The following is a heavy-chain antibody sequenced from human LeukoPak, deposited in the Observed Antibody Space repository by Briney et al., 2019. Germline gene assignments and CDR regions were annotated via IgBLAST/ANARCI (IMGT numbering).Heavy chain of an antibody. Sequence: PGGSLRLSCAASGFTFSSYAMSWVRQAPGKGLEWVSAISGSGGSTYYADSVKGRFTISRDNSKNTLYLQMNSLRAEDTAAYYCAKDTTWIQLWLNWGQGTLVTVSS. D-gene: IGHD5-18*01. CDR3: AKDTTWIQLWLN. CDR1: GFTFSSYA. J-gene: IGHJ4*02. CDR2: ISGSGGST. V-gene: IGHV3-23*01.